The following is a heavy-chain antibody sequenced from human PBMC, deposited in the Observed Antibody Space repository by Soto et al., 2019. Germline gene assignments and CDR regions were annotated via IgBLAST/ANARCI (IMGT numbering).Heavy chain of an antibody. Sequence: QVQLQQWGAGLLKPSETLSLTCAVSGGSFRGFYWTWIRQSPGKGLEWLGDINHVGITNYNPSLKSRVSIPVDTSKSQFSLKLSSVTAEDTAVYYWARAHDCWGVRQQPIDSLGQGTLVTVSS. D-gene: IGHD2-21*01. CDR1: GGSFRGFY. J-gene: IGHJ4*02. CDR3: ARAHDCWGVRQQPIDS. CDR2: INHVGIT. V-gene: IGHV4-34*01.